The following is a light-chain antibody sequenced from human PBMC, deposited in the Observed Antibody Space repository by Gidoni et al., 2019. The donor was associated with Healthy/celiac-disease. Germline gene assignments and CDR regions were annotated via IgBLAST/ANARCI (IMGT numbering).Light chain of an antibody. CDR1: QSVSSN. V-gene: IGKV3-15*01. J-gene: IGKJ5*01. Sequence: EIVMTQSPATLSVSPGERATLPCRASQSVSSNLAWYQQKPGQAPRLLIYGASTRATGIPARCSGSGSGTEFTLTISSLQSEDFAVYYCQQYNNWPSITFGQGTRLEIK. CDR2: GAS. CDR3: QQYNNWPSIT.